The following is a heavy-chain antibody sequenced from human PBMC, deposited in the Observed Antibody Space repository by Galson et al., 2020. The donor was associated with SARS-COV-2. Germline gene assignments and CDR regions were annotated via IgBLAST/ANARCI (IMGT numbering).Heavy chain of an antibody. V-gene: IGHV1-46*01. Sequence: ASVKVSCKASGYTFTSYYMHWVRQAPVQGLEWMGIINPSGGSTSYAQKFQGRVTMTRDASTSTVYMELSSLRSEDTAVYYCARDPTVVTKLLDYYYGMDVWGQGTTVTVSS. CDR2: INPSGGST. CDR1: GYTFTSYY. J-gene: IGHJ6*02. D-gene: IGHD2-15*01. CDR3: ARDPTVVTKLLDYYYGMDV.